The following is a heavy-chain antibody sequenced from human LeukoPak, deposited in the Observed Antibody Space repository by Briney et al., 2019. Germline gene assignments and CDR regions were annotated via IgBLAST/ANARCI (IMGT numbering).Heavy chain of an antibody. Sequence: GGSLRLSCTASGFTFSTSAMNWVRQAPGKGLEWISSISSSRNYIYYADSVKGRFTISRDNAKNLLYLQMNSLGAEDTVVYYCAREGGFCFGDTCRYFDYWGQGALVTVSS. CDR1: GFTFSTSA. D-gene: IGHD2-15*01. CDR2: ISSSRNYI. J-gene: IGHJ4*02. CDR3: AREGGFCFGDTCRYFDY. V-gene: IGHV3-21*01.